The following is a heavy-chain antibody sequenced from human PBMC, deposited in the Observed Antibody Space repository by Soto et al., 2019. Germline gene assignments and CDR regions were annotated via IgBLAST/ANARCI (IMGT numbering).Heavy chain of an antibody. D-gene: IGHD6-6*01. V-gene: IGHV1-69*02. CDR2: IIPILGIA. CDR3: ARAPPSIAARPPDLTLGTYYYYYMDV. Sequence: ASVKVSCKASGGTFSSYTISWVRQAPGQGLEWMGRIIPILGIANYAQKFQGRVTITADKSTSTAYMELSSLRSEDTAVYYCARAPPSIAARPPDLTLGTYYYYYMDVWGKGTTVTVSS. CDR1: GGTFSSYT. J-gene: IGHJ6*03.